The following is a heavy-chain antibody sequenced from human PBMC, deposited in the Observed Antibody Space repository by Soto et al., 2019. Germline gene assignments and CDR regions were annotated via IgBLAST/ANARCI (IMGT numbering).Heavy chain of an antibody. CDR1: GGSISSGDYY. J-gene: IGHJ4*02. V-gene: IGHV4-61*08. CDR3: ARWLQLGDYFDY. CDR2: IYYSGST. Sequence: PSETLSLTCTVSGGSISSGDYYWSWIRQPPGKGLEWIGYIYYSGSTNYNPSLKSRVTISVDTSKNQFSLKLSSVTAADTAVYYCARWLQLGDYFDYWVQGTLVTVSS. D-gene: IGHD5-12*01.